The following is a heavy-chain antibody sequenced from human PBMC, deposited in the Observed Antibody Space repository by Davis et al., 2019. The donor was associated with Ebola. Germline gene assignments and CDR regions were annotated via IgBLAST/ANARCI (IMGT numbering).Heavy chain of an antibody. Sequence: GESLKISCAASGFTVSSNYMSWVRQAPGKGLEYVSAISSNGGSTYYANSVKGRFTISRDNSKNTLYLQMGSLRAEDMAVYYCARDLNFHGCYDYWGQGTLVTVSS. CDR3: ARDLNFHGCYDY. D-gene: IGHD3-22*01. CDR2: ISSNGGST. CDR1: GFTVSSNY. V-gene: IGHV3-64*01. J-gene: IGHJ4*02.